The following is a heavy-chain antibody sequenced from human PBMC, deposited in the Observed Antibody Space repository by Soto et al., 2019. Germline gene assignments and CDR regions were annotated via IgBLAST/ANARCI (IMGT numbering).Heavy chain of an antibody. CDR1: GFTFSSYG. CDR2: ISYDGSNK. CDR3: AERRDSSCWVDVVDI. V-gene: IGHV3-30*03. D-gene: IGHD6-19*01. J-gene: IGHJ3*02. Sequence: QVQLVESGGGVVQPGRSLRLSCAASGFTFSSYGMNWVSQAPGKGLVWVAVISYDGSNKYYADSVKGPFTMYRYNSKNSLYLKMNCLRAEDAVFDYGAERRDSSCWVDVVDIWGQGTRVSVSS.